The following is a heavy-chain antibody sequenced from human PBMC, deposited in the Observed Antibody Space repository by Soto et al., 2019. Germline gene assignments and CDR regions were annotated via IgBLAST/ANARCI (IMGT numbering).Heavy chain of an antibody. D-gene: IGHD3-3*01. Sequence: SETLSLTCTVSGGSISSGDYYWSWIRQPPGKGLEWIGYIYYSGSTYYNPSLKSRVTISVDTSKNQFSLKLSSVTAADTAVYYCARGYYDFWSGAPYGMDVWGQGTTVTVSS. CDR3: ARGYYDFWSGAPYGMDV. J-gene: IGHJ6*02. V-gene: IGHV4-30-4*01. CDR1: GGSISSGDYY. CDR2: IYYSGST.